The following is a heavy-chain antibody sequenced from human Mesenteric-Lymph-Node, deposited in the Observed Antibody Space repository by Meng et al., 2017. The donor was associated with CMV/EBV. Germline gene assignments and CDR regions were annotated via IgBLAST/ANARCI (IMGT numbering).Heavy chain of an antibody. V-gene: IGHV3-20*04. CDR2: INWNGGST. Sequence: GSLRLSCAASGFTFDDYGMSWVRQAPGKGLEWVSGINWNGGSTGYADSVKGRFTISRDNAKNSLYLQMNSLRAEDTALYYCARGGWGSSTSWDFDYWGQGTLVTVSS. CDR3: ARGGWGSSTSWDFDY. D-gene: IGHD2-2*01. CDR1: GFTFDDYG. J-gene: IGHJ4*02.